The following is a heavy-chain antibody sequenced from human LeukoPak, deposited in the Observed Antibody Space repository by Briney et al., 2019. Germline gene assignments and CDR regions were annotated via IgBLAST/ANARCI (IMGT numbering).Heavy chain of an antibody. CDR1: GGTFSSYA. CDR2: IIPIFGTA. V-gene: IGHV1-69*05. Sequence: GSSVKVSCKASGGTFSSYAISWVRQAPGQGLEWMGRIIPIFGTANYAQKFQCRVTITTHESTSTAYMELSSLRSEYTAVYYCAAAGDYVWGGGGFDPWGQGTLVTVSS. J-gene: IGHJ5*02. CDR3: AAAGDYVWGGGGFDP. D-gene: IGHD3-16*01.